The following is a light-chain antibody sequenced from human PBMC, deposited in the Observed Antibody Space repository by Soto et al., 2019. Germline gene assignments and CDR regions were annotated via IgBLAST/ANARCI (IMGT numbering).Light chain of an antibody. CDR2: GAS. CDR3: QQYDNSPWT. V-gene: IGKV3-20*01. CDR1: QSVSSSF. Sequence: EIVLTQSPGTLSLSPGERATLSCRASQSVSSSFLAWYQQKPGQAPRLLIYGASSRATGIPDRFSGSGSGTDFTLTISILEPEDFAVYYCQQYDNSPWTFGQGTKVEIK. J-gene: IGKJ1*01.